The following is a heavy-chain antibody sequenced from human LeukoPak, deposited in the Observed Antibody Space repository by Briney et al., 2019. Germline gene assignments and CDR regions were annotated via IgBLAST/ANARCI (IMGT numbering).Heavy chain of an antibody. D-gene: IGHD5-18*01. CDR1: GFTFRNYA. V-gene: IGHV3-23*01. J-gene: IGHJ4*02. CDR2: ISNSGGTT. Sequence: PGGSLRLSCATSGFTFRNYAMSWVRQAPGKGLEWVSCISNSGGTTYHADSVEGRFAISRDTSKNTLYLQMNSLRVEDTAVYYCAKMSPGYTYGLLDYWGQGTLVTVSS. CDR3: AKMSPGYTYGLLDY.